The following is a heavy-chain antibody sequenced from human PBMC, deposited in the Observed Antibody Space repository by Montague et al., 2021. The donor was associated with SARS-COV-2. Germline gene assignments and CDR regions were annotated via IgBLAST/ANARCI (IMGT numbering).Heavy chain of an antibody. CDR2: MSFDGTNK. V-gene: IGHV3-30-3*01. J-gene: IGHJ4*02. D-gene: IGHD5-18*01. Sequence: SLRFSCAASGFTFTSYAMHWVRQAPGKGLEWVAVMSFDGTNKYYTDSVKGRFTISRDNSKNTLYLQMHSVRPEDTAVYYCARDQGGYSYNDYWGQGTLVTVSS. CDR1: GFTFTSYA. CDR3: ARDQGGYSYNDY.